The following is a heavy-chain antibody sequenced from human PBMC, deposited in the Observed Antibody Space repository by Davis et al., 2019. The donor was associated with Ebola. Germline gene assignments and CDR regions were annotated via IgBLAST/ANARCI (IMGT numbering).Heavy chain of an antibody. Sequence: GGSLRLSCKGSGYGFADYWIAWVRQTPGKGLEWMGIIYAGDSDSRYSPSFEGHVLISVDRSINTAYLQWRSLRASDTAIYYCARQESLYGWSDYWGQGTLVTVSS. CDR3: ARQESLYGWSDY. D-gene: IGHD2-8*01. CDR1: GYGFADYW. CDR2: IYAGDSDS. V-gene: IGHV5-51*01. J-gene: IGHJ4*02.